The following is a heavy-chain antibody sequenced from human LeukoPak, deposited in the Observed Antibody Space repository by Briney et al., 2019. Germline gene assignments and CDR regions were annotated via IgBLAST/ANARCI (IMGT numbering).Heavy chain of an antibody. Sequence: GASVKVSCKASGYTFTSHDINWVRQATGQGLEWMGWMNPNSGYTGYEQKFQGRVTMTRDTSTSTAYMELSSLRSEDTAVYYCARGGNSYNDEHEEFDYWGQGTVVTVSS. D-gene: IGHD2/OR15-2a*01. V-gene: IGHV1-8*01. CDR2: MNPNSGYT. CDR3: ARGGNSYNDEHEEFDY. CDR1: GYTFTSHD. J-gene: IGHJ4*02.